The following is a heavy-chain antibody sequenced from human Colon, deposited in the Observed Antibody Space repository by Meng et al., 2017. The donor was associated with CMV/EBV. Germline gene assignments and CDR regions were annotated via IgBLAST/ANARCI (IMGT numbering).Heavy chain of an antibody. J-gene: IGHJ6*02. CDR3: AKVRSGTYLGRYYGMDV. D-gene: IGHD1-26*01. V-gene: IGHV3-74*01. Sequence: GESLKISCAASGFTLSDYWMHWVRQAPGKGLEWVSQIDPDGTDTTYADSVKGRFTVSRDNARKTVFLQMNSLRADDTAVYYCAKVRSGTYLGRYYGMDVWGQGTTVTVSS. CDR1: GFTLSDYW. CDR2: IDPDGTDT.